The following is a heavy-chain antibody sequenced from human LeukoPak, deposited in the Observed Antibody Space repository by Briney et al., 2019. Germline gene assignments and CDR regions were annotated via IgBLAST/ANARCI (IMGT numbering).Heavy chain of an antibody. J-gene: IGHJ3*02. CDR1: GGTFSSYA. CDR3: ARCGDYHWADAFDI. Sequence: SVKVSCKASGGTFSSYANSWVRQAPGQGLEWMGGIIPIFGTANYAQKFQGRVTITADESTSTAYMELSSLRSEDTAVYYCARCGDYHWADAFDIWGQGTMVTVSS. V-gene: IGHV1-69*13. D-gene: IGHD4-17*01. CDR2: IIPIFGTA.